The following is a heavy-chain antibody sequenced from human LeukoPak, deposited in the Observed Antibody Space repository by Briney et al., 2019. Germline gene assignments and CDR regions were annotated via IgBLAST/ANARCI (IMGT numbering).Heavy chain of an antibody. D-gene: IGHD3-22*01. Sequence: SVTVSCKASGGTFSSYAISWVRQAPGQGLEWMGRIIPIFGTANYAQKFQGRVTITTDESTSTAYMELSSLRSEDTAVYYCAREHYYDSSGYSRAFDIWGQGTMVTVSS. J-gene: IGHJ3*02. CDR1: GGTFSSYA. CDR3: AREHYYDSSGYSRAFDI. CDR2: IIPIFGTA. V-gene: IGHV1-69*05.